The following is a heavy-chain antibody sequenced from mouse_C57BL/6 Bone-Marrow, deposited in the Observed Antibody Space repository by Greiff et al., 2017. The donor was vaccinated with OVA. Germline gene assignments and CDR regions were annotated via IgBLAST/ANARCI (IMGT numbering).Heavy chain of an antibody. Sequence: EVQGVESGGGLVQPGGSLKLSCAASGFTFSDYGMAWVRQAPRKGPEWVAFISNLAYSIYYAYTVTGRFTISRVNAQNTLYLEMSSLRSEDTAMDYCARRLYGNYEMHYWGQGTSVTVSS. CDR3: ARRLYGNYEMHY. V-gene: IGHV5-15*01. D-gene: IGHD2-1*01. J-gene: IGHJ4*01. CDR1: GFTFSDYG. CDR2: ISNLAYSI.